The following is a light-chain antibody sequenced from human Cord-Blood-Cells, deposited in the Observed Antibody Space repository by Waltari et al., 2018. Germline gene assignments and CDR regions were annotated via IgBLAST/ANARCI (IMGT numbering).Light chain of an antibody. CDR3: QQSYSTPFT. Sequence: DIQMPQSPSSLSASVGDRVTITCRASQSISSYLNWYQQKPGKAPKLLIYAASSLQSGVPSRFSRSGSGTDFTLTISSLQPEDFATYYCQQSYSTPFTFGPGTKVDIK. CDR1: QSISSY. J-gene: IGKJ3*01. V-gene: IGKV1-39*01. CDR2: AAS.